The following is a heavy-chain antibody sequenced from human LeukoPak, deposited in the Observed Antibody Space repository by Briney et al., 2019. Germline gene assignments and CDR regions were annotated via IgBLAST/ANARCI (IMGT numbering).Heavy chain of an antibody. D-gene: IGHD5-24*01. J-gene: IGHJ4*02. CDR3: ARHRSGWLQSSFDY. Sequence: PSETLSLTCTVSGYSISSGYYWGWMRPPPGKGLEWIGSMYHSGSTDYNPSLKSRVTISVDTSKNQFSLKLSSVTAADTAVYYCARHRSGWLQSSFDYWGQGTLVTVSS. CDR1: GYSISSGYY. CDR2: MYHSGST. V-gene: IGHV4-38-2*02.